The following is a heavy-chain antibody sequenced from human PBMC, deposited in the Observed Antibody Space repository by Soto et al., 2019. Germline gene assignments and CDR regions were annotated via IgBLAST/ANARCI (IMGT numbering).Heavy chain of an antibody. CDR1: GASISGYY. J-gene: IGHJ6*02. V-gene: IGHV4-59*01. CDR3: ARVETTGTNDGGYFNGMDV. Sequence: PAETLSLTCTVSGASISGYYWIWIRQAAGEGLEWIGYIYYSGSTSYNPSLKSRVTISLDMSKNQFSLKLSSVTAADTAVYYCARVETTGTNDGGYFNGMDVWGQGTTVTVSS. CDR2: IYYSGST. D-gene: IGHD4-17*01.